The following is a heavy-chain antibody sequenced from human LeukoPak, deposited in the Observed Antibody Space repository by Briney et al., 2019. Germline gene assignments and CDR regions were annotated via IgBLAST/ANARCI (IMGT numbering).Heavy chain of an antibody. D-gene: IGHD2-8*02. CDR2: INTYNGDT. Sequence: APVKVSCKASGYTVTNYNISWVRQAPGQGLEWMGWINTYNGDTNYAQKLQGRVTMTTDTSTNTAYMDLRGLRSDDTAVYYCARESGHCSGDNCFYFFDLWGQGFLVTVSS. CDR1: GYTVTNYN. V-gene: IGHV1-18*01. J-gene: IGHJ4*02. CDR3: ARESGHCSGDNCFYFFDL.